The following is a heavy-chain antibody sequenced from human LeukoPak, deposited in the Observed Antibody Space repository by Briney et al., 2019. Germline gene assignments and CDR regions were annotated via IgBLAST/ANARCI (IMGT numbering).Heavy chain of an antibody. J-gene: IGHJ3*02. V-gene: IGHV4-34*01. CDR3: ARAYSSGWKPKDDVFDI. Sequence: SETLSRTCAVYGGSFSGYYWSWLRPPPGKGLEWIGEINHSESTNHHPPLKSRVTISVDTSKNQFSLKLSSVTAADTAVYYCARAYSSGWKPKDDVFDIWGQETMVTVSS. CDR2: INHSEST. CDR1: GGSFSGYY. D-gene: IGHD6-19*01.